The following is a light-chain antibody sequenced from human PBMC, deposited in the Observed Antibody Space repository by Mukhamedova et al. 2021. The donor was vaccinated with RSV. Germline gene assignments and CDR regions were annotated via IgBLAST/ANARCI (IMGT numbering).Light chain of an antibody. V-gene: IGLV2-23*02. CDR3: CSYAGSSIPYV. CDR2: EVS. CDR1: SSDVGSYNL. J-gene: IGLJ1*01. Sequence: SITISCTGTSSDVGSYNLVSWYQQHPGKAPKLMIYEVSKRPSGVSNRFSGSKSGNTASLTISGLQAEDEADYYCCSYAGSSIPYV.